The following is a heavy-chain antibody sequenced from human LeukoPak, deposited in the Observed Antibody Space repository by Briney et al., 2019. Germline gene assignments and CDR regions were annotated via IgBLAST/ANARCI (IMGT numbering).Heavy chain of an antibody. CDR1: GYTFTGYY. V-gene: IGHV1-2*02. CDR2: INPNSGGT. D-gene: IGHD4-23*01. CDR3: ARFVDYGGNSVLYYFDY. Sequence: GASEKVSCKASGYTFTGYYMRWVRQAPGQGLEWMGWINPNSGGTNYAQKFQGRVTMTRDTSISTAYMELSRLRSDDTAVYYCARFVDYGGNSVLYYFDYWGQGTLVTVSS. J-gene: IGHJ4*02.